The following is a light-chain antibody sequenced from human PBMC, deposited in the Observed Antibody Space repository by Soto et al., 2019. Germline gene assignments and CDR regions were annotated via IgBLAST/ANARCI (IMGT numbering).Light chain of an antibody. J-gene: IGKJ4*01. Sequence: ELVLTQSPATLSLSPGERATLSCRASQSVSSYLTWYQQKPGQAPRLLIYDASNRATGIPARFSGSGSGTDFTLTISSLEPEDFAAYYCQQRSNWLTFGGGTKVDIK. CDR2: DAS. V-gene: IGKV3-11*01. CDR3: QQRSNWLT. CDR1: QSVSSY.